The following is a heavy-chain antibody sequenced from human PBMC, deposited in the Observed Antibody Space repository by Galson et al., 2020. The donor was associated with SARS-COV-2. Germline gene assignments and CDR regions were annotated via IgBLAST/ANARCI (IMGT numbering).Heavy chain of an antibody. CDR3: ARGNSPCVTIFGVLTGTCGMDV. Sequence: SETLSLTCTVSGASISSGSYYWSWIRQPAGKGLEWIGRIYKSGNTNYNPSLWSQVXXXVXTSKNQFSLKLTSVTAADTAVYYCARGNSPCVTIFGVLTGTCGMDVWGQGTTVTVSS. J-gene: IGHJ6*02. CDR1: GASISSGSYY. D-gene: IGHD3-3*01. CDR2: IYKSGNT. V-gene: IGHV4-61*02.